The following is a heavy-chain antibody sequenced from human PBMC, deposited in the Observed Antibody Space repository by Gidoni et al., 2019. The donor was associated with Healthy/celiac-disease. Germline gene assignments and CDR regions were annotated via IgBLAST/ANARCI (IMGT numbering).Heavy chain of an antibody. J-gene: IGHJ6*02. D-gene: IGHD3-22*01. CDR2: ISYDGSNK. CDR3: AKDIFLPDYYDSSGYYYGYYYYGMDV. Sequence: QVQLVESGGGVVQPGRSLRLSCAASGFTFSSYGMHWVRQDPGKGLEWVAVISYDGSNKYYADSVKGRFTISRDNSKNTLYLQMNSLRAEDTAVYYCAKDIFLPDYYDSSGYYYGYYYYGMDVWGQGTTVTVSS. CDR1: GFTFSSYG. V-gene: IGHV3-30*18.